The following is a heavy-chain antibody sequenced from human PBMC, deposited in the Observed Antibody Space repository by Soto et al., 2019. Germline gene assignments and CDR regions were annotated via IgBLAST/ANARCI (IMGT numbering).Heavy chain of an antibody. Sequence: EVQLVESGGGLVKPGGSLRLSCAASGFTFSSYSMNWVRQAPGKGLEWVSSISSSSSYIYYTDSVKGRFTISRDNAKNSLYVQMNSLRAEDTAVYYCARDRRDGYNFDYWGQGTLVTVSS. CDR2: ISSSSSYI. J-gene: IGHJ4*02. V-gene: IGHV3-21*01. D-gene: IGHD5-12*01. CDR3: ARDRRDGYNFDY. CDR1: GFTFSSYS.